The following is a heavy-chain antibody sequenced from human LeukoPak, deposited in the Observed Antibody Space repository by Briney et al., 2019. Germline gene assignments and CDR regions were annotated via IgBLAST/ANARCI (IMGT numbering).Heavy chain of an antibody. V-gene: IGHV4-4*07. J-gene: IGHJ5*02. D-gene: IGHD5-24*01. Sequence: SETLSLTCTVSGGSMSSYYSSWIRQPAQKGLEWIGRIYTSGSTNYNPCLERRVTMSVHMPENQLSLNRISVTAADRSVYYCARESDGWFVPWGQGPLVTVSS. CDR2: IYTSGST. CDR1: GGSMSSYY. CDR3: ARESDGWFVP.